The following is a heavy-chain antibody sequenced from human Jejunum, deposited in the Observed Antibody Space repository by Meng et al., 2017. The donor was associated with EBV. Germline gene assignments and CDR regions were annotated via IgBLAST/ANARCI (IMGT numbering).Heavy chain of an antibody. CDR3: VRDSSFNVH. CDR2: ISSGSSFI. Sequence: VQLVESGGGLVKPGGSLRLSCEASGFTFSSYSMNWVRQAPGKGLEWVSYISSGSSFIYYADSVKGRFTISRDDAKNSLSLQMNNLGADDTAVYYCVRDSSFNVHWGQGTLVTVSS. CDR1: GFTFSSYS. V-gene: IGHV3-21*01. J-gene: IGHJ4*02. D-gene: IGHD3-16*02.